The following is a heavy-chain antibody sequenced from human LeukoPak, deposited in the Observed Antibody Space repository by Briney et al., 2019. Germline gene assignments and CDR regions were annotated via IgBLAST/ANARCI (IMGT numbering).Heavy chain of an antibody. CDR1: GGSISGYY. J-gene: IGHJ4*02. CDR3: ARGAHYAWNS. D-gene: IGHD3-16*01. Sequence: SETLSLTCTVSGGSISGYYWSWIRQPPGKGLEWIGEIHDGGSTTYHPSLKSRVTISVDKSKNQFSLTLTSVTAADTAVYFCARGAHYAWNSWGQGTLVTVSS. CDR2: IHDGGST. V-gene: IGHV4-59*12.